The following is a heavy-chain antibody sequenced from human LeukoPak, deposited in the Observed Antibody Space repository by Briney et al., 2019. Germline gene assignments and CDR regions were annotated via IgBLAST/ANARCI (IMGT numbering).Heavy chain of an antibody. D-gene: IGHD3-22*01. V-gene: IGHV3-30-3*01. CDR3: ARDGPWTMISSYYFDY. CDR1: GFTFSSYA. CDR2: ISYDGSNK. J-gene: IGHJ4*02. Sequence: GGFLRLSCAASGFTFSSYAMHWVRQAPGKGLEWVAVISYDGSNKYYADSMKGRFTISRDNSKNTLYLQMNSLRAEDTAVYYCARDGPWTMISSYYFDYWGQGTLVTVSS.